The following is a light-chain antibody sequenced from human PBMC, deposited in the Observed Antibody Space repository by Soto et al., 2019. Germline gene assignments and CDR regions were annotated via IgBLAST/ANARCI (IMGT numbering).Light chain of an antibody. Sequence: QSVLTQPPSASGTPGQRVTISCSGSSSNIGSNTVNWYQQLPGTAPKLLIHTNNQRPSGVPDRFSASKSGTSASLAISGLQSEDEADYYCAAWDDSLDGYVFGTGTKVTVL. CDR3: AAWDDSLDGYV. V-gene: IGLV1-44*01. J-gene: IGLJ1*01. CDR2: TNN. CDR1: SSNIGSNT.